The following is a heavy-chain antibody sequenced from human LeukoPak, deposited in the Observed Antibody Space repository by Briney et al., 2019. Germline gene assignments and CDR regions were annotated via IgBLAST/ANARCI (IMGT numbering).Heavy chain of an antibody. CDR2: IYYSGST. D-gene: IGHD3-16*01. V-gene: IGHV4-59*01. CDR3: GRGGGLGRYYFYMDV. J-gene: IGHJ6*03. Sequence: SETLSLTCTVSGGSISSYYWSWIRQPPGKGLEWIGYIYYSGSTNYNPSLKSRVTISVDTSKNQFSLKLSSVTAADTAVYYCGRGGGLGRYYFYMDVWGKGTTATISS. CDR1: GGSISSYY.